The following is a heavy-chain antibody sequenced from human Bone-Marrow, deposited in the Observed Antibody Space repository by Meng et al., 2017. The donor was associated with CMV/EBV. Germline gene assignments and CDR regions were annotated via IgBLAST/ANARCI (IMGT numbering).Heavy chain of an antibody. Sequence: GESLKISCAASGFTFSDYYMSWIRQAPGKGLEWVSYISSSSSTIYYADSVKGRFTISRDNAKNSLYLQMNSLRAEDTAVYYCARKDFWSGYHWGQGTLVTVSS. D-gene: IGHD3-3*01. J-gene: IGHJ5*02. V-gene: IGHV3-11*04. CDR2: ISSSSSTI. CDR3: ARKDFWSGYH. CDR1: GFTFSDYY.